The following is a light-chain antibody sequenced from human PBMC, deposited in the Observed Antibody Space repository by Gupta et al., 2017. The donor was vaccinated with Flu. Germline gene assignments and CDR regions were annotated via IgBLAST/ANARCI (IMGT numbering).Light chain of an antibody. CDR3: KQLHSYPVT. Sequence: DIPLTQSPSFLSASVGDRVTITCLASQDISNYLAWYQQKPGKAPKFLIYVASTLQGGAPSRFSARGSGAEFTLTISSLHPEDFSTYYCKQLHSYPVTFGPGTKVD. V-gene: IGKV1-9*01. CDR2: VAS. CDR1: QDISNY. J-gene: IGKJ3*01.